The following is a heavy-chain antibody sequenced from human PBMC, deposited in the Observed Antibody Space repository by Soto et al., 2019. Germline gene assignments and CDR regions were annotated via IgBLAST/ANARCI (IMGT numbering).Heavy chain of an antibody. CDR1: GYTFNTYS. D-gene: IGHD5-18*01. CDR2: ISGYNGDT. Sequence: GASVKVSCKASGYTFNTYSISWVRQAPGQGLEWMGWISGYNGDTHYAQKFQGRVTMTTDTSTSTAYMELRSLRSDDTAMYYCARENVLSYVDTAMVDYVDYWG. V-gene: IGHV1-18*01. CDR3: ARENVLSYVDTAMVDYVDY. J-gene: IGHJ4*01.